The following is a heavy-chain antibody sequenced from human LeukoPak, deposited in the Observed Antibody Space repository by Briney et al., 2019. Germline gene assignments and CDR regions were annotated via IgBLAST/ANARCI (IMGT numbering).Heavy chain of an antibody. Sequence: GASVKVSCKASGYTFTSYDINWVRQATGQGLEWMGWMNPNSGKTGYAQKFQGRVTITRNTSISTAYMELSSLRSEDTAVYYCAREPNYYEGSGYPYDVFDIGAQGKRVT. J-gene: IGHJ3*02. V-gene: IGHV1-8*03. CDR3: AREPNYYEGSGYPYDVFDI. D-gene: IGHD3-22*01. CDR2: MNPNSGKT. CDR1: GYTFTSYD.